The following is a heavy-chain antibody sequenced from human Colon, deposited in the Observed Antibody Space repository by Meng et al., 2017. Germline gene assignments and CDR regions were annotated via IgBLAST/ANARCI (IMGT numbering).Heavy chain of an antibody. J-gene: IGHJ3*02. CDR1: GFTFSTYE. D-gene: IGHD3-16*01. V-gene: IGHV3-48*03. CDR3: ARMGVGTMDPYSLDI. CDR2: INTRGNII. Sequence: GESLKISCAASGFTFSTYEMNWVRQAPGKGLEWVSYINTRGNIIHYADSLKGRFTISRDNAKNSLYLQMNSLRADDTAVYYCARMGVGTMDPYSLDIWGQGTMVTVSS.